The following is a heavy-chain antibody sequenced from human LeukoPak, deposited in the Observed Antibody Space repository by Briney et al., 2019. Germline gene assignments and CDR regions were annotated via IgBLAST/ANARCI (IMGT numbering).Heavy chain of an antibody. Sequence: GGSLRLSCAASGFTFSSYWMSWVRQARGKGLEWVANIKQDGSEKYYVDSVKGRFTISRDNAKNSLYLQMNSLRAEDTAVYYCAREEQGYDFWSGYYDEYYFDYWGQGTLVTVSS. CDR3: AREEQGYDFWSGYYDEYYFDY. D-gene: IGHD3-3*01. J-gene: IGHJ4*02. CDR1: GFTFSSYW. CDR2: IKQDGSEK. V-gene: IGHV3-7*01.